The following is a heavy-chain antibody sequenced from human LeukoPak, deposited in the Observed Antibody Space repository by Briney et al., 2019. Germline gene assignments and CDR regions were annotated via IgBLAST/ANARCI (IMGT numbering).Heavy chain of an antibody. Sequence: GGSLRLSCVASGFTFSSYAISWVCQAPPGGRGWGSSLRGDGETFYAESVKGRFTLSRDDSRNMVYLHLNNLRVEDTALYYCAKASWVSSADAVLWGEGTVVTVS. V-gene: IGHV3-23*01. CDR3: AKASWVSSADAVL. CDR1: GFTFSSYA. CDR2: LRGDGET. J-gene: IGHJ4*02. D-gene: IGHD3-10*01.